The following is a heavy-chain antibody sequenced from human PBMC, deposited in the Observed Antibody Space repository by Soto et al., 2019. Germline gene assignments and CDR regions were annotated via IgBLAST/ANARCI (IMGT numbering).Heavy chain of an antibody. D-gene: IGHD6-19*01. CDR2: IYWNDDK. J-gene: IGHJ4*02. CDR3: AHRPSGWYLFDY. V-gene: IGHV2-5*01. CDR1: GFSLSTSGVA. Sequence: SGPTLVNPPQTLTLTCSFSGFSLSTSGVAVGWIRQPPGKALEWLALIYWNDDKRYSPSLKARLTITKDTSKNQVVLTLTNMDPVDTATYYCAHRPSGWYLFDYWGQGTLVTVSS.